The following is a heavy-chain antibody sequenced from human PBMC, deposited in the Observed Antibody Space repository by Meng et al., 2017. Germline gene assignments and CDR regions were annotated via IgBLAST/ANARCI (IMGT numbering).Heavy chain of an antibody. D-gene: IGHD3-16*01. Sequence: GSLRLSCAVYGGSFSGYYWSWIRQPPGKGLEWIGYIYYSGSTNYNPSLKSRVTISVDTSKNQFSLKLSSVTAADTAVYYCARVSVGWESWFDPWGQGTLVTVSS. CDR2: IYYSGST. CDR1: GGSFSGYY. J-gene: IGHJ5*02. CDR3: ARVSVGWESWFDP. V-gene: IGHV4-59*01.